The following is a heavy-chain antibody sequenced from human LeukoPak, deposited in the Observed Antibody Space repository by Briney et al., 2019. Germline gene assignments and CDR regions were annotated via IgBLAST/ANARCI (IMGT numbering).Heavy chain of an antibody. V-gene: IGHV3-23*01. CDR2: LSGSGGTT. CDR3: AKDRVGAMLYFDY. J-gene: IGHJ4*02. D-gene: IGHD1-26*01. Sequence: GGSLRLSCSASGFTFSSYGMSWVRQAPGKGLERVSGLSGSGGTTYYVDSVKGRFTISRDNSKNTLYLQMNSLRAEDTAVYYCAKDRVGAMLYFDYWGQGTLVTVSS. CDR1: GFTFSSYG.